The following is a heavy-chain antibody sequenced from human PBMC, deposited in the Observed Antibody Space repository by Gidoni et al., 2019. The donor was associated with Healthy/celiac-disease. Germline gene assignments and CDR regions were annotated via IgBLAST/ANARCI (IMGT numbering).Heavy chain of an antibody. Sequence: QVQLVQSGAEVKKPGASVKVSCKASGYTFTSYAMHWVRQAPGQRLEWMGWINAGNGNTKYSQKFQGRVTITRDTSASTAYMELSSLRSEDTAVYYCARVIAAAGSWFDPWGQGTLVTVSS. CDR3: ARVIAAAGSWFDP. J-gene: IGHJ5*02. CDR2: INAGNGNT. V-gene: IGHV1-3*01. CDR1: GYTFTSYA. D-gene: IGHD6-13*01.